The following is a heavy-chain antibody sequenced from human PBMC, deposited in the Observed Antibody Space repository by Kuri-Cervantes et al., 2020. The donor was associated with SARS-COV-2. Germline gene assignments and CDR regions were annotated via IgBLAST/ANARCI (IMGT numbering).Heavy chain of an antibody. J-gene: IGHJ6*03. V-gene: IGHV4-38-2*01. CDR1: GYSISSGYY. CDR2: IYRSGST. Sequence: GSLRLSCAVSGYSISSGYYWGWIRQPPGMGLEWIGSIYRSGSTYYNSSLKSRVTISVDTSKNQFSLKLSSVTAADTAVYYCARALYSYGYNGYYYYMDVWGKGTTVTVSS. D-gene: IGHD5-18*01. CDR3: ARALYSYGYNGYYYYMDV.